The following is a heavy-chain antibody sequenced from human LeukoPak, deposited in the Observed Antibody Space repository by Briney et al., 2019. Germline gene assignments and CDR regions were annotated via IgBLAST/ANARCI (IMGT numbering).Heavy chain of an antibody. Sequence: PSETLSLTCTVSGGSISSSYYYWGWIRQPPGKGLEWIGYIYYSGSTNYNPSLKSRVTISVDTSKNQFSLKLSSVTAADTAVYYCARDNLGGWFDPWGQGTLVTVSS. CDR2: IYYSGST. CDR1: GGSISSSYYY. CDR3: ARDNLGGWFDP. J-gene: IGHJ5*02. V-gene: IGHV4-61*01.